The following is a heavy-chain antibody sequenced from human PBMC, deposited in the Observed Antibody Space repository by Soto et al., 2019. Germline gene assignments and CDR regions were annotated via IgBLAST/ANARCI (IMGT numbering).Heavy chain of an antibody. CDR1: GFTFSSYA. CDR3: AKDLMVQNPYYYCGMDV. V-gene: IGHV3-23*01. CDR2: ISGSGGST. J-gene: IGHJ6*04. D-gene: IGHD3-10*01. Sequence: EVQLLESGGGLVQPGGSLRLSCAASGFTFSSYAMSWVRQAPGKGLEWVSAISGSGGSTYYADSVKGRFTISRDNSKNTLYLQMNSLRAEDTAVYYCAKDLMVQNPYYYCGMDVWGKGTTVTVSS.